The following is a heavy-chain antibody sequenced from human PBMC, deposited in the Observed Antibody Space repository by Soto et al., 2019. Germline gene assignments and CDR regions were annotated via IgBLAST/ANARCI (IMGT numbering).Heavy chain of an antibody. CDR3: ASASYYDTSGYPDAFDI. CDR2: IIPIFGTA. D-gene: IGHD3-22*01. J-gene: IGHJ3*02. CDR1: GGTFISYA. Sequence: SVKVSCKASGGTFISYAISWVRQAPGQGLEWMGGIIPIFGTANYAQKFQGRVTITADESTSTAYMELSSLRSEDTAVYYCASASYYDTSGYPDAFDIWGQGTMVTVSS. V-gene: IGHV1-69*13.